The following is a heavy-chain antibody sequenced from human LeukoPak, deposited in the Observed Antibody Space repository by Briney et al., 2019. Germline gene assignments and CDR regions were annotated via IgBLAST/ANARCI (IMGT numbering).Heavy chain of an antibody. CDR3: ARGGIAVAGEPYYFDY. Sequence: GASVKVSCKASGYTFTGYYMHWVRQAPGQGLEWMGRINPNSGGTNYAQKFQGRVTMTRDTSISTAYMELSRLRSDDTAVYYCARGGIAVAGEPYYFDYWGQGTLVTVSS. J-gene: IGHJ4*02. V-gene: IGHV1-2*06. CDR1: GYTFTGYY. CDR2: INPNSGGT. D-gene: IGHD6-19*01.